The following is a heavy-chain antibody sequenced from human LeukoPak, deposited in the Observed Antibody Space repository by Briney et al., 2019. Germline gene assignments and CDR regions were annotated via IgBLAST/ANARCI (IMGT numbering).Heavy chain of an antibody. V-gene: IGHV3-73*01. J-gene: IGHJ4*01. Sequence: GGSLRLSCAASGFTFSGSAMHWVRQASGKGLEWVGRIRSKANSLATAYAASVKGRITISRDESKNTAYLQMNSLKTKDTAVYYCTRLSPPRDYWGQGTLVTVSS. CDR3: TRLSPPRDY. CDR2: IRSKANSLAT. CDR1: GFTFSGSA.